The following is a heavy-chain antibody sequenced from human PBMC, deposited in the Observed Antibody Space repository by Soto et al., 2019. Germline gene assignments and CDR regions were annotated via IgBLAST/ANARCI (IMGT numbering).Heavy chain of an antibody. J-gene: IGHJ3*02. D-gene: IGHD4-17*01. CDR2: XXGSGGST. Sequence: EVQLLESGGGLVQPGGSLRLSCAASGFTFSSYAMSWVRQAPGKGLXXXXAXXGSGGSTYYADSVKGRFTISRDNSXXXXXXXXXXXXXXXXXXXXCAKEEPRIATVTTIWFSACFDIWGQGTMVTVSS. CDR3: AKEEPRIATVTTIWFSACFDI. V-gene: IGHV3-23*01. CDR1: GFTFSSYA.